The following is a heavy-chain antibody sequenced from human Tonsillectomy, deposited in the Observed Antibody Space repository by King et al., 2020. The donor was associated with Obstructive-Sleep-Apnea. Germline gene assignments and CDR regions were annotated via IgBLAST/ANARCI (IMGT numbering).Heavy chain of an antibody. D-gene: IGHD3-22*01. CDR2: IRSKAYGGTT. CDR1: GFTFGDYA. Sequence: VQLVESGGGLVQPGRSLRLSCTASGFTFGDYAMTWFRQAPGKGLEWVGFIRSKAYGGTTEYAASVKGRFTISRDDSKSIAYLQMNSLKTEDTAVYYCTGDRYDSSGYYTDYWGQGTLVTVSS. V-gene: IGHV3-49*03. CDR3: TGDRYDSSGYYTDY. J-gene: IGHJ4*02.